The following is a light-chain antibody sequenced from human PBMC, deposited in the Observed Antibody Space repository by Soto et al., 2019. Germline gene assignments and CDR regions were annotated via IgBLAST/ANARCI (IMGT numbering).Light chain of an antibody. CDR1: QSGSSN. J-gene: IGKJ1*01. Sequence: IVLTKSPGTLSLSPWERATLSCRASQSGSSNLAWYQQKPGQAPTLLLYGASTRATGSPARGSGSGAGKEGTRTISSLQSEDVEVYYCHQYHLWPWTFGQGTKVDI. CDR3: HQYHLWPWT. V-gene: IGKV3-15*01. CDR2: GAS.